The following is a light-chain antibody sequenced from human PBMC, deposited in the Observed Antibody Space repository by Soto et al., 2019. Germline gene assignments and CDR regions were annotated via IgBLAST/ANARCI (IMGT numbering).Light chain of an antibody. CDR2: GNN. J-gene: IGLJ3*02. V-gene: IGLV1-40*01. Sequence: QSVLTQPPSVSEAPRQRVTISCTGSSSNIGAGYDVHWYQQLPGTAPKLLIYGNNNRPSGVPDRFSGSKSGASASLAITGLQAEDEADYYCQSYDISLTTWVFGGGTKLTVL. CDR1: SSNIGAGYD. CDR3: QSYDISLTTWV.